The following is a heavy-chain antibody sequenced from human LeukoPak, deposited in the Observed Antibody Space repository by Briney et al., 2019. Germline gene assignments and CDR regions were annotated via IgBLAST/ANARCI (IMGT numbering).Heavy chain of an antibody. J-gene: IGHJ6*03. Sequence: GGSLRLSCAASGFTFSSYAMSWVRQAPGEGLEWVSAISGSGGSTYYADSVKGRFTISRDNSKNTLYLQMNSLRAEDTAVYYCAKEAGSTVYYYYYMDVWGKGTTVTVSS. CDR2: ISGSGGST. D-gene: IGHD4-11*01. V-gene: IGHV3-23*01. CDR1: GFTFSSYA. CDR3: AKEAGSTVYYYYYMDV.